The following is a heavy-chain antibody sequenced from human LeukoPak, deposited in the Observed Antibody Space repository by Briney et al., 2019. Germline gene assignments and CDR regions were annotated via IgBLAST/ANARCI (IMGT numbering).Heavy chain of an antibody. J-gene: IGHJ6*02. CDR3: ARGRPEVPLDV. Sequence: PSETLSLTCAVYGGSFSGYYWSWIRQPPGKGLEWIGEINHSGRTNYNPSLKSRVTISVDTSKNQFSLKLSSVTAADTAVYYCARGRPEVPLDVWGQGTTVTVSS. CDR2: INHSGRT. CDR1: GGSFSGYY. D-gene: IGHD6-6*01. V-gene: IGHV4-34*01.